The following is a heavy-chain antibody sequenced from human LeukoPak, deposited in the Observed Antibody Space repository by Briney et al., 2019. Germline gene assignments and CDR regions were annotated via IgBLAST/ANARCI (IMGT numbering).Heavy chain of an antibody. D-gene: IGHD1-26*01. Sequence: PGGSLRLSCAASGFTFSSHEMNWVRQAPGKGLEWVSYISSSGSTIYYADSVKGRFTISRDNAKNSLYLQMNSLRAEDTAVYYCASGGIKEKKRVPLDYWGQGTLVTVSS. CDR3: ASGGIKEKKRVPLDY. CDR1: GFTFSSHE. J-gene: IGHJ4*02. CDR2: ISSSGSTI. V-gene: IGHV3-48*03.